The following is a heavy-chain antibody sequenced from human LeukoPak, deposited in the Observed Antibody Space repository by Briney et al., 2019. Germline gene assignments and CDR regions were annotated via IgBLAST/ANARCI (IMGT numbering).Heavy chain of an antibody. CDR1: GYTFTSYA. V-gene: IGHV7-4-1*02. D-gene: IGHD6-13*01. CDR3: ASGIAAAPDYFDY. CDR2: INTNTGNP. Sequence: ASVKVSCKASGYTFTSYAMNWVRQAPGQGLEWMGWINTNTGNPTYARGFTGRFVFSLDTSVSTAYLQISSLKAEDTAVYYCASGIAAAPDYFDYWGQGTLVTVSS. J-gene: IGHJ4*02.